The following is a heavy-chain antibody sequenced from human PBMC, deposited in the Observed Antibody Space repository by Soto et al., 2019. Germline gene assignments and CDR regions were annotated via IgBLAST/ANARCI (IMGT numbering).Heavy chain of an antibody. CDR1: GYKFISYG. D-gene: IGHD3-3*01. V-gene: IGHV1-18*04. CDR2: ISAYNGKT. Sequence: ASVKVSCKASGYKFISYGISWVRQAPGQGLEWMGGISAYNGKTNYAQKFQGRVTMTTDTSTTTAYMELRGLRSDDTAVYYCAREYYNLWSGPQTRSWFDPWGQGTLVTVSS. CDR3: AREYYNLWSGPQTRSWFDP. J-gene: IGHJ5*02.